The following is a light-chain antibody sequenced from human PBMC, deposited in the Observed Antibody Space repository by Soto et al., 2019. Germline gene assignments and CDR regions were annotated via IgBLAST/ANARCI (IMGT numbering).Light chain of an antibody. CDR1: NNDVGSYNL. V-gene: IGLV2-23*01. CDR2: EGS. J-gene: IGLJ1*01. Sequence: QSVLTQPASVSGSPGQSITIPCTGTNNDVGSYNLVSWYQQHPGKAPKVMIYEGSKRPSGVSNRFSGSKSGNTASLTISGLQAEDESDYYCCSYAGSGTFVFGAGTKVTVL. CDR3: CSYAGSGTFV.